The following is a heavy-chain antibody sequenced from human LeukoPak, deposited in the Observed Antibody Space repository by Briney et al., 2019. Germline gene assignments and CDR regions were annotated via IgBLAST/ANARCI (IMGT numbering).Heavy chain of an antibody. Sequence: NPSETLSLTCTVSGGSISSSSYYWGWLRQPPGKGLEWIGSIYYSGSTYYNPSLKSRVTISVDTSKNQFSLKLSSVTAADTAVYYCARRKDYYDSSGYLYWGQGTLVTVSS. V-gene: IGHV4-39*01. CDR2: IYYSGST. CDR3: ARRKDYYDSSGYLY. D-gene: IGHD3-22*01. J-gene: IGHJ4*02. CDR1: GGSISSSSYY.